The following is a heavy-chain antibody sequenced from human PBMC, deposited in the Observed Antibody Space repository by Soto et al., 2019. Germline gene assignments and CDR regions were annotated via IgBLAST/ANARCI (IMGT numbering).Heavy chain of an antibody. CDR3: AKDKPGTTSFDY. D-gene: IGHD1-1*01. Sequence: GGSLRLSCAASGFTFTNYWMHWVRQVPGKGLVWVSRIDGVGTGTSYSDSVRGRFTISRDNAENMLYLQMNSLRAEDTAVYYCAKDKPGTTSFDYWGQGTLVTVSS. CDR1: GFTFTNYW. J-gene: IGHJ4*02. CDR2: IDGVGTGT. V-gene: IGHV3-74*01.